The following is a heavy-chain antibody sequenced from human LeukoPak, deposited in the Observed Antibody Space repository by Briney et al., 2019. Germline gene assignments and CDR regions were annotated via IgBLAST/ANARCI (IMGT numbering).Heavy chain of an antibody. J-gene: IGHJ3*02. CDR2: INPNSGGT. V-gene: IGHV1-2*02. Sequence: ASVKVSCKASGYTFTGYYMHWVRQAPGQGLEWMGWINPNSGGTNYAQKFQGRVTMTRGTSISTAYMELSRLRSDDTAVYYCARTTTYYYDSSGLPDDAFDIWGQGTMVTVSS. CDR1: GYTFTGYY. CDR3: ARTTTYYYDSSGLPDDAFDI. D-gene: IGHD3-22*01.